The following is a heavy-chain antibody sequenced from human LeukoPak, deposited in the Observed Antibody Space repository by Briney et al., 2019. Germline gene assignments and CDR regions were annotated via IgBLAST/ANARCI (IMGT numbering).Heavy chain of an antibody. CDR2: IYSGGST. D-gene: IGHD2-2*01. CDR1: GFTVSSNY. CDR3: ARDVSRGRFDP. Sequence: GVSLRLYCAASGFTVSSNYMSWVRQAPGKGLEWVSVIYSGGSTYYADSVKGRFTISRDNSKNTLYLQMNSLRAEDTAVYYCARDVSRGRFDPWGQGTLVTVSS. V-gene: IGHV3-53*01. J-gene: IGHJ5*02.